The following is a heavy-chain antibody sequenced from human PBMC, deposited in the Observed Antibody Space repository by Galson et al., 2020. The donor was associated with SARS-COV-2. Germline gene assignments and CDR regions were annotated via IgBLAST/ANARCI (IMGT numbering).Heavy chain of an antibody. V-gene: IGHV4-34*01. J-gene: IGHJ5*02. CDR1: GGSFSGYY. CDR3: ARDSCSSTSCWTFDP. CDR2: INHSGST. D-gene: IGHD2-2*01. Sequence: SETLSLTCAVYGGSFSGYYWSWIRQPPGKGLEWIGEINHSGSTNYNPSLKSRVTISVDTSKNQFSLKLSSVTAADTAVYYCARDSCSSTSCWTFDPWGQGTLVTVSS.